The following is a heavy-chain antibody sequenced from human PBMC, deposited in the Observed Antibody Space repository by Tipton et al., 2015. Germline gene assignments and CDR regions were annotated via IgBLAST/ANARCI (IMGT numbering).Heavy chain of an antibody. Sequence: QLVQSGGGLIQPGGSLRLSCAASGFTVSGNYMSWVRQAPGKGLEWVSIIYSGGSTYYADSVKGRFTISRDNSKNTLYLQMNSLRAEDTAVYYCARDSEDYYDSSGYHYYYYGLDVWGQGTTVTVSS. J-gene: IGHJ6*02. CDR3: ARDSEDYYDSSGYHYYYYGLDV. V-gene: IGHV3-53*01. D-gene: IGHD3-22*01. CDR1: GFTVSGNY. CDR2: IYSGGST.